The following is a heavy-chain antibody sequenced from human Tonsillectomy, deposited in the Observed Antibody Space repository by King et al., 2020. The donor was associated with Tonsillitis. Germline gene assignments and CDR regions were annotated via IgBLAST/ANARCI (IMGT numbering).Heavy chain of an antibody. Sequence: VQLVESGGGLVQPGGSLRLSCAASGFTFSSYAMHWVRQAPGKGLEYVSAISSNGGSTYYANSVKGRFTISRDNSKNTLYLQMGSLRAEDMAVYYCARAKYYYYGMDVWGQGTTVTVSS. CDR1: GFTFSSYA. CDR2: ISSNGGST. V-gene: IGHV3-64*01. CDR3: ARAKYYYYGMDV. J-gene: IGHJ6*02.